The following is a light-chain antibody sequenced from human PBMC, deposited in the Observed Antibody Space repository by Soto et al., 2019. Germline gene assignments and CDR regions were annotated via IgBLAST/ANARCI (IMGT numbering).Light chain of an antibody. Sequence: QSVLTQPASVSGSPGQSITISCTGTSSDVGSHNFVSWYQQRPGKAPKLMIIEVTKRPSGVSNRFSASKSGNTASLTISGVQAEDEADYYCCSYAGTTTWVFGGGTKLTVL. CDR1: SSDVGSHNF. CDR2: EVT. J-gene: IGLJ3*02. CDR3: CSYAGTTTWV. V-gene: IGLV2-23*02.